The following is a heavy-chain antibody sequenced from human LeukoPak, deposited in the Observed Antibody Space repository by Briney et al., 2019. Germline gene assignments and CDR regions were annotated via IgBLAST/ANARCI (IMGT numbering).Heavy chain of an antibody. J-gene: IGHJ4*02. Sequence: PGGSLRLSCAASGYTFNSYAMSWVRQAPGKGLEWVANIKQDGSEKYYVDSVKGRFTISRDNAKNSLYLQMNSLRAEDTAVYYCARGTIAAAGYYYFDYWGQGTQVTVSS. CDR1: GYTFNSYA. CDR2: IKQDGSEK. D-gene: IGHD6-13*01. V-gene: IGHV3-7*04. CDR3: ARGTIAAAGYYYFDY.